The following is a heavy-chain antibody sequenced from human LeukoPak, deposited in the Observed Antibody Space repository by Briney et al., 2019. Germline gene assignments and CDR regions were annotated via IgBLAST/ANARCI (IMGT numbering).Heavy chain of an antibody. CDR2: IYHSEST. CDR3: ARDRAYYDFWSSYLGGGYFDY. D-gene: IGHD3-3*01. Sequence: ASETLSLTCTVSGYSISSGYYWGWIRQPPGKGLEWIGSIYHSESTYYNPSLKSRVTISVDTPKNQFSLKLSSVTAADTAVYYCARDRAYYDFWSSYLGGGYFDYWGQGTLVTVSS. V-gene: IGHV4-38-2*02. J-gene: IGHJ4*02. CDR1: GYSISSGYY.